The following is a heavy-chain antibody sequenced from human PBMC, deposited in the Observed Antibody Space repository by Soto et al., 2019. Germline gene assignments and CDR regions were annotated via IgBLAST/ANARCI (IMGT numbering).Heavy chain of an antibody. CDR1: GFTFSSYW. V-gene: IGHV3-7*01. CDR2: IKQDGSEK. J-gene: IGHJ4*02. CDR3: ARGEGPLYYYGSGDNFVPLFDY. Sequence: EVQLVESGGGLVQPGGSLRLSCAASGFTFSSYWMSWVRQAPGKGLEWVANIKQDGSEKYYVDSVKGRFTISRDNAKNSLYLQMNSLRAEDTAVYSCARGEGPLYYYGSGDNFVPLFDYWGQGTLVTVSS. D-gene: IGHD3-10*01.